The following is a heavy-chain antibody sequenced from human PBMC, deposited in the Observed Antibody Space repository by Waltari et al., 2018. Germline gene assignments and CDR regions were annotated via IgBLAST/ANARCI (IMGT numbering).Heavy chain of an antibody. CDR2: ISGDGGST. CDR3: AKDHSGFDAFDI. Sequence: EVQLVESGGGVVQPGGSLRLSCAASGFTFDAYAMHWFRQAPGKGLEWVSLISGDGGSTYYADSVKGRFTISRDNSKNSLYLQMNSLRTEDTALYYCAKDHSGFDAFDIWGQGTMVTVSS. J-gene: IGHJ3*02. CDR1: GFTFDAYA. D-gene: IGHD6-19*01. V-gene: IGHV3-43*02.